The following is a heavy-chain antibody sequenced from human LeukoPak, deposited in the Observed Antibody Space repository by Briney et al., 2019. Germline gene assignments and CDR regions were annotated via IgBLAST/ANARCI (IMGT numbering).Heavy chain of an antibody. CDR1: GYTFTGYY. V-gene: IGHV1-2*02. Sequence: ASVKVSCKASGYTFTGYYMHWVRQAPGQGLEWMGWINPNSGGTNYAQKFQGRVTMTRDTSISTAYMELSRLRSDDTAVYYCAVICCGGEEWGVFDIWGQGTMVTVSS. J-gene: IGHJ3*02. CDR2: INPNSGGT. CDR3: AVICCGGEEWGVFDI. D-gene: IGHD2-21*01.